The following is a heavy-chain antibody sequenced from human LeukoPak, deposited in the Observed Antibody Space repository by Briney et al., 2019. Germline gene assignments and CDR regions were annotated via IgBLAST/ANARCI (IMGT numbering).Heavy chain of an antibody. V-gene: IGHV5-51*01. J-gene: IGHJ4*02. CDR1: GYSFTSYW. CDR2: IYPGDSDT. Sequence: GESLKISCKGSGYSFTSYWIGWVRQMPGKGLEWMGSIYPGDSDTRYSPSFQGQVTMSADKSISTAYLQWSSLKASDTAMYYCARLRYSSTWYHFDYFDYWGQGTLVTVSS. D-gene: IGHD6-13*01. CDR3: ARLRYSSTWYHFDYFDY.